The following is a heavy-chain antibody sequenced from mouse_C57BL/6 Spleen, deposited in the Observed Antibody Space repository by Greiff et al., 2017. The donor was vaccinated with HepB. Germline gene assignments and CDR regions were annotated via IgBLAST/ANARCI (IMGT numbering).Heavy chain of an antibody. CDR3: ARNYYYGTIYAMDY. D-gene: IGHD1-1*01. Sequence: QVQLKQSGPGLVAPSQSLSITCTVSGFSLTSYAISWVRQPPGKGLEWLGVIWTGGGTNYNSALKSRLSISKDNSKSQVFLQMNSLQTDDTARYYCARNYYYGTIYAMDYWGQGTSVTVSS. V-gene: IGHV2-9-1*01. CDR2: IWTGGGT. J-gene: IGHJ4*01. CDR1: GFSLTSYA.